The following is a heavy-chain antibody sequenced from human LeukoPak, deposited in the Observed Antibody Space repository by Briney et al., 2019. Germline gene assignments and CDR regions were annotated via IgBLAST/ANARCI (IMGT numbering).Heavy chain of an antibody. Sequence: PSETLSLTCTVSGGSISSYYWSWIRQPPGKGLEWIGYIYYSGSTNYNPSLRSRVTISVDTSKNQFSLKLSSVTAADTAVYYCARQSSYGSPLDYWGQGTLVTVSS. J-gene: IGHJ4*02. CDR3: ARQSSYGSPLDY. CDR1: GGSISSYY. V-gene: IGHV4-59*08. CDR2: IYYSGST. D-gene: IGHD5-18*01.